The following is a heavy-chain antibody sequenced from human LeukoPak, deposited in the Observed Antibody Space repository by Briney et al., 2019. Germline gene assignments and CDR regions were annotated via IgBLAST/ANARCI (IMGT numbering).Heavy chain of an antibody. D-gene: IGHD1-1*01. CDR1: GYTFSNYG. CDR3: ARDNDKVVDH. V-gene: IGHV1-18*01. J-gene: IGHJ4*01. CDR2: MTAYNGNR. Sequence: GASVKVSFKTSGYTFSNYGISWVRQAPGQGLEWMGWMTAYNGNRLYAQRFQGRITLTTDTSTSTSYMELRSLEYDDTAIYYCARDNDKVVDHWGQGTLVTVSS.